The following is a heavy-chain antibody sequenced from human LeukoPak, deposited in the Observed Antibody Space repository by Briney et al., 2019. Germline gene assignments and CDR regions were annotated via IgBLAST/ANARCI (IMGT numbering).Heavy chain of an antibody. CDR3: ARSRGYSYGG. CDR1: GGSISSGDYY. J-gene: IGHJ4*02. V-gene: IGHV4-30-4*01. Sequence: SQTLSLTCTVSGGSISSGDYYWSWIRQPPGKGLEWIGYIYHSGSTYYNPSHKSRVTISVDTSKNQFSLKLSSVTAADTAVYYCARSRGYSYGGWGQGTLVTVSS. D-gene: IGHD5-18*01. CDR2: IYHSGST.